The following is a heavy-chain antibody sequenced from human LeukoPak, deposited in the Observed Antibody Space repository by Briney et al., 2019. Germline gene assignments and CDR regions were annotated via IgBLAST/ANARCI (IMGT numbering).Heavy chain of an antibody. V-gene: IGHV4-39*01. D-gene: IGHD6-6*01. J-gene: IGHJ4*02. CDR2: IYYSGST. CDR3: ARHPKYSSPLGFDY. CDR1: GGSINSSSYY. Sequence: SETLSLTCSVSGGSINSSSYYWGWIRQPPGKGLEWIGSIYYSGSTYYNPSLRSRVSISVDTSKNQFSLKMSSVTAADTAVYYCARHPKYSSPLGFDYWGQGTLVTVSS.